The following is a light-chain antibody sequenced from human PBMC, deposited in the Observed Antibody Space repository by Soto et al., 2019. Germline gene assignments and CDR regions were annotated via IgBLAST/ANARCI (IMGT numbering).Light chain of an antibody. CDR1: RSNIGSKT. Sequence: QSVLSQPPSASGTPGQRVTISCSGSRSNIGSKTVNWYQQLPGAAPKLLIYSDYQRPPGIPDRFSGSKSGTSASLAFSGLQSEDEADYYCAAWDDSLNGQVFGTGTKVTVL. V-gene: IGLV1-44*01. CDR2: SDY. CDR3: AAWDDSLNGQV. J-gene: IGLJ1*01.